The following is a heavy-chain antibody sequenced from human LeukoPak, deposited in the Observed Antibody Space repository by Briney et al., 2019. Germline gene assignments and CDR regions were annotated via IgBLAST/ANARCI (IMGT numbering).Heavy chain of an antibody. CDR3: ARAIITPPSPYYYDSSGYPYFDY. V-gene: IGHV4-39*07. CDR1: GGSISSYY. J-gene: IGHJ4*02. CDR2: IYYSGST. D-gene: IGHD3-22*01. Sequence: SETLSLTCTVSGGSISSYYWGWIRQPPGKGLEWIGSIYYSGSTYYNPSLKSRVTISVDTSKNQFSLKLSSVTAADTAVYYCARAIITPPSPYYYDSSGYPYFDYWGQGTLVTVSS.